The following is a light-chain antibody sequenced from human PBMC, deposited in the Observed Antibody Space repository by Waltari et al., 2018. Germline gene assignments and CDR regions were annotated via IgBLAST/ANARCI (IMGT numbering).Light chain of an antibody. CDR2: RDN. V-gene: IGLV1-44*01. Sequence: QSVLTQSHSASGTPGQRATISCSGSDSNIGGNFVHWYQQFPGTAPKLLIHRDNQRPSGVPDRFSGSKSGTSASRAISGLQSEDEALYFCAVWDDSLNGWVFGGGTKVTVL. CDR1: DSNIGGNF. J-gene: IGLJ3*02. CDR3: AVWDDSLNGWV.